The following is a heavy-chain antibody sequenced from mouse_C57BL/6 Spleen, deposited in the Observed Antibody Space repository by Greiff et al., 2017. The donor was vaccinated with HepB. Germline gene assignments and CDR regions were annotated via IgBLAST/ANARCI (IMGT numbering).Heavy chain of an antibody. CDR3: ARRTMVTEDYFDY. CDR2: IDPSDSYT. D-gene: IGHD2-2*01. CDR1: GYTFTSYW. Sequence: VKLQQPGAELVMPGASVKLSCKASGYTFTSYWMHWVKQRPGQGLEWIGEIDPSDSYTNYNQKFKGKSTLTVDKSSSTAYMQLSSLTSEDSAVYYCARRTMVTEDYFDYWGQGTTLTVSS. V-gene: IGHV1-69*01. J-gene: IGHJ2*01.